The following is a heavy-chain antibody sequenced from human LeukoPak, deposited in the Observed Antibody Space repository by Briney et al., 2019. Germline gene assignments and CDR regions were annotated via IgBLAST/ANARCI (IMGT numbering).Heavy chain of an antibody. V-gene: IGHV3-7*03. Sequence: GGSLRLSCVASGFIFSNYWMGWVRQAPGKGLEWVATLRQDAGEYYYVDSVKGRFTISRDNAKNSLYLQMNSLRAEDTALYYCAKDMGGGILTGFPYGMDVWGQGTTVTVSS. CDR1: GFIFSNYW. J-gene: IGHJ6*02. CDR2: LRQDAGEY. D-gene: IGHD3-9*01. CDR3: AKDMGGGILTGFPYGMDV.